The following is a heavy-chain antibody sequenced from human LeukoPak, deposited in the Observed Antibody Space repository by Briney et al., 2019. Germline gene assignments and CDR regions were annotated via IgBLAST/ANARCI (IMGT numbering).Heavy chain of an antibody. V-gene: IGHV3-48*01. CDR3: ARAYCSGITCFE. J-gene: IGHJ4*02. D-gene: IGHD2-15*01. Sequence: GGSLRLSCAASGFIVSRYSMTWVRQAPGKGLEWVSSISTSYSGIYYADSVKGRFTISRDNAKNSLYLQMDSLRADDTAVYYCARAYCSGITCFEWGQGTLVTVSS. CDR2: ISTSYSGI. CDR1: GFIVSRYS.